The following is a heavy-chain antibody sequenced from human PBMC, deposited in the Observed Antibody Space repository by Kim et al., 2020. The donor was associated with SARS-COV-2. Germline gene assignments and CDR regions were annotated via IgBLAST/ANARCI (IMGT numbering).Heavy chain of an antibody. D-gene: IGHD2-2*01. V-gene: IGHV3-73*01. CDR2: ANSYAT. CDR3: TSSMMPY. J-gene: IGHJ4*02. Sequence: ANSYATAYASSVKGRFTVSRDESNNMAYLQRNSLKTEDTAIYYCTSSMMPYWGQGTLVTVSS.